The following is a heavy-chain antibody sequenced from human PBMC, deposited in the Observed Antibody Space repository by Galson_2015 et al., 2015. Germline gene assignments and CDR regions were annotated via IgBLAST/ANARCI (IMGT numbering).Heavy chain of an antibody. CDR1: GYTFTSYY. CDR3: ARDFLVWGSYRYTGGNWFDP. D-gene: IGHD3-16*02. V-gene: IGHV1-46*01. Sequence: SVKVSCKASGYTFTSYYMHWVRQAPGQGLEWMGIINPSGGSTSYAQKFQGRVTMTRDTSTSTVYMELSSLRSEDTAVYYCARDFLVWGSYRYTGGNWFDPWGQGTLVTVSS. CDR2: INPSGGST. J-gene: IGHJ5*02.